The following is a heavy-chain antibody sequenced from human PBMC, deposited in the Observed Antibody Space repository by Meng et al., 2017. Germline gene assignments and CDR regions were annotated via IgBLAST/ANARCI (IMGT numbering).Heavy chain of an antibody. V-gene: IGHV4-34*01. CDR3: ARVGKVVTAPLTY. Sequence: QVHLQQGGPGLLTPSETLSLTCAVYGGSFSGYDCSWIRQPPGKGLEWIGEINHSGSTNYTPSLKRRVTISVDTSKNQFSLKLSSVTAADTAVYYCARVGKVVTAPLTYWGQGTLVTVSS. CDR1: GGSFSGYD. J-gene: IGHJ4*02. CDR2: INHSGST. D-gene: IGHD2-21*02.